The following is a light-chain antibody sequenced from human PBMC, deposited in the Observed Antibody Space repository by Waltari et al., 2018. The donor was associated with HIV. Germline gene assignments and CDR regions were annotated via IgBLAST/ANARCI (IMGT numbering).Light chain of an antibody. Sequence: QSALTRPASVSGSPGQSITISCTGTSSDIGPYNYVSWYQQHPGKAPKLMIYDVSNRPSGVSNRFSGSKSGNTASLTISGLQAEDEADYYCSSYTSSSTPVVFGGGTKLTVL. CDR3: SSYTSSSTPVV. CDR1: SSDIGPYNY. J-gene: IGLJ2*01. V-gene: IGLV2-14*01. CDR2: DVS.